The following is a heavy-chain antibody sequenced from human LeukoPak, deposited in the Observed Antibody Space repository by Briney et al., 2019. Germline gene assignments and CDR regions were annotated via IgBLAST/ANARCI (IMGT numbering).Heavy chain of an antibody. CDR2: IYYSGNT. J-gene: IGHJ3*02. Sequence: SETLSLTGTVSGDSINGFYWNWIGQPPGKGLEWIGYIYYSGNTNYNPSLKSRVTMSVDTSTNQFSLKLSSVTAADTAVYYCASSKTPWIQLWFFDIWGQGTMVTVSS. V-gene: IGHV4-59*01. CDR1: GDSINGFY. D-gene: IGHD5-18*01. CDR3: ASSKTPWIQLWFFDI.